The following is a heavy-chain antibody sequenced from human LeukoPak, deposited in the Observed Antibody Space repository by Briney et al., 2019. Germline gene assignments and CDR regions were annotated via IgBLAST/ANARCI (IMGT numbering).Heavy chain of an antibody. CDR3: ARDGDYYDSSPWSS. D-gene: IGHD3-22*01. CDR2: IIPILGIA. Sequence: SVKVSCKASGYTFTSYAISWVRQAPGQGLEWMGRIIPILGIANYAQKFQGRVTITADKSTSTAYMELSSLRSEDTAVYYCARDGDYYDSSPWSSWGQGTLVTVSS. V-gene: IGHV1-69*04. J-gene: IGHJ5*02. CDR1: GYTFTSYA.